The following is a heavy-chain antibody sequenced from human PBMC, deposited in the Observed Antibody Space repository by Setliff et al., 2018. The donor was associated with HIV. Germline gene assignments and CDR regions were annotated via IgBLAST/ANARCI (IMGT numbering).Heavy chain of an antibody. CDR2: IYTSGNT. D-gene: IGHD6-19*01. V-gene: IGHV4-61*02. Sequence: PSETLSLTCTVSGGSTSSGSYYWSWIRQPAGKGLEWIGRIYTSGNTNYNPSLKSRVTISADTSKKQFSLKLNSVTAADTAVYYCARGRYSSGWYKDAFDIWGQGTMVTVS. J-gene: IGHJ3*02. CDR3: ARGRYSSGWYKDAFDI. CDR1: GGSTSSGSYY.